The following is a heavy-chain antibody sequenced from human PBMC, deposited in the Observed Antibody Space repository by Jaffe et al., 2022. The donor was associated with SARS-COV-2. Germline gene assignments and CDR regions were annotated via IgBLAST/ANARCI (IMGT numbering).Heavy chain of an antibody. CDR2: IRSKAYGGTT. Sequence: EVQLVESGGGLVKPGRSLRLSCTASGFTFGDYAMSWFRQAPGKGLEWVGFIRSKAYGGTTEYAASVKGRFTISRDDSKSIAYLQMNSLKTEDTAVYYCTRDERGRWLQWREEGMDVWGQGTTVTVSS. CDR3: TRDERGRWLQWREEGMDV. CDR1: GFTFGDYA. J-gene: IGHJ6*02. V-gene: IGHV3-49*05. D-gene: IGHD5-12*01.